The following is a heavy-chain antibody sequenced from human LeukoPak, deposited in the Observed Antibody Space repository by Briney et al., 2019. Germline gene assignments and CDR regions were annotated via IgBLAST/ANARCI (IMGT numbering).Heavy chain of an antibody. CDR3: AITYYYDSSGYIFDY. Sequence: PGGSLRLSCAASGFTFSSYAMSLVRQAPGKGLEWVSAISGSGGSTYYADSVKGRFTISRDNSKNTLYLQMNSLRAEDTAVYYCAITYYYDSSGYIFDYWGQGTLVTVSS. V-gene: IGHV3-23*01. J-gene: IGHJ4*02. D-gene: IGHD3-22*01. CDR2: ISGSGGST. CDR1: GFTFSSYA.